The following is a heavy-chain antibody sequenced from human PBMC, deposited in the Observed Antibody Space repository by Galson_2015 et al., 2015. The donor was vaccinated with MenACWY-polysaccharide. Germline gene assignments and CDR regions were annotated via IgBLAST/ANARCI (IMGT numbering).Heavy chain of an antibody. J-gene: IGHJ4*02. V-gene: IGHV3-9*01. D-gene: IGHD3-10*01. Sequence: SLRLSCAVSGLTFDGYAMRWVRQAPGKGLEWVAGISWNSDSTGYADSVKGRFTISRDNAKNSLYLQMNSLRPEDTALYYCAKDITDPGGYWGQGTLVTVSS. CDR1: GLTFDGYA. CDR2: ISWNSDST. CDR3: AKDITDPGGY.